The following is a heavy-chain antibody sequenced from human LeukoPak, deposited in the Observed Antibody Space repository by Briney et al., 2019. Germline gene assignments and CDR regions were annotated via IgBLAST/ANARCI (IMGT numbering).Heavy chain of an antibody. V-gene: IGHV3-48*03. CDR1: GFTFSSYE. CDR2: ISSSGSTI. D-gene: IGHD2-2*01. J-gene: IGHJ4*02. Sequence: GGSLRLSCAASGFTFSSYEMNWVRQAPGKGLEWVSYISSSGSTIYYADSVKGRFTISRDNAKNSLYLQMNSLRAEDTAVYYCARDRVYCGSTSCYAYYFDYWGQGTLVTVSS. CDR3: ARDRVYCGSTSCYAYYFDY.